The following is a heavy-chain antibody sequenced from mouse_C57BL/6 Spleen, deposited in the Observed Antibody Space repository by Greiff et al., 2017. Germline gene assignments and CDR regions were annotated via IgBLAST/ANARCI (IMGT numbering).Heavy chain of an antibody. V-gene: IGHV1-26*01. D-gene: IGHD4-1*01. J-gene: IGHJ2*01. CDR2: INPNNGGT. CDR1: GYTFTDYY. Sequence: EVQLQQSGPELVKPGASVKISCKASGYTFTDYYMNWVKQNHGKSLEWIGDINPNNGGTSYNQKFKGKATLTVDKSSSTAYMELRSLTSEDSAVYYCAREGNWDFDYWGQGTTLTVSS. CDR3: AREGNWDFDY.